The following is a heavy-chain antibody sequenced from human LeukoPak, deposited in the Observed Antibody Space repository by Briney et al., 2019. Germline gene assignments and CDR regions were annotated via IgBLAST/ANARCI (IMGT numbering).Heavy chain of an antibody. CDR3: ARVHATGYFSLDLGY. CDR1: GYTFTGYF. Sequence: GASVKVSCKASGYTFTGYFMHWVRQAPGQGLDWMGWINPNTGGTKYAQKSQGRVTMTRDTSIGTAYMELSTATSDDTAVYFCARVHATGYFSLDLGYWGQGTLVTVSS. D-gene: IGHD3-9*01. CDR2: INPNTGGT. V-gene: IGHV1-2*02. J-gene: IGHJ4*02.